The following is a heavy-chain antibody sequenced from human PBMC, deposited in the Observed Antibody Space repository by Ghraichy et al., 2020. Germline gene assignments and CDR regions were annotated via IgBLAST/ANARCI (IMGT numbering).Heavy chain of an antibody. CDR3: VYYDSSGYLTRDY. CDR1: GFTFSSYG. Sequence: GGSLRLSCAASGFTFSSYGMHWVRQAPGKGLEWVAFIRYDGSNKYYADSVKGRFTISRDNSKNTLYLQMNSLRAEDTAVYYCVYYDSSGYLTRDYWGQGTLVTVSS. D-gene: IGHD3-22*01. CDR2: IRYDGSNK. V-gene: IGHV3-30*02. J-gene: IGHJ4*02.